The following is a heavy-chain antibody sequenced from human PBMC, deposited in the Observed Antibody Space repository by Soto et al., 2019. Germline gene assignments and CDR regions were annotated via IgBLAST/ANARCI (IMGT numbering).Heavy chain of an antibody. D-gene: IGHD4-17*01. CDR2: IYYSGST. J-gene: IGHJ6*03. CDR3: ARDYPNDYGDYGYYYYYMDV. Sequence: SETLSLTCTVSGGSISSYYWSWIRQPPGKGLEWIGYIYYSGSTNYNPSLKSRVTISVDTSKNQFSLKLSSVTAADTAVYYCARDYPNDYGDYGYYYYYMDVWGKGTTVTVSS. CDR1: GGSISSYY. V-gene: IGHV4-59*01.